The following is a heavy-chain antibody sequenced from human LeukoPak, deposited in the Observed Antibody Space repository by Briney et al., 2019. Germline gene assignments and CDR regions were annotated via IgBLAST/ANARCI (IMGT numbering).Heavy chain of an antibody. CDR3: AKYSSGYYYHIDS. D-gene: IGHD3-22*01. V-gene: IGHV3-21*01. CDR1: GFSFRAYT. J-gene: IGHJ4*02. CDR2: ITSTSTDI. Sequence: GGSLRLSCAASGFSFRAYTMNWVRQAPGKGLEWVSLITSTSTDIYYADSVKGRFTISRDNAKNSLYLHMSSLRAEDTAVYYCAKYSSGYYYHIDSWGQGTLVTVSS.